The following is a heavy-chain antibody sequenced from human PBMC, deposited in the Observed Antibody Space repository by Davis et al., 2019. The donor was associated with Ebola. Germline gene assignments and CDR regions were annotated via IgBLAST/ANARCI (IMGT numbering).Heavy chain of an antibody. CDR3: ARGQDASFDY. CDR2: INHSGST. J-gene: IGHJ4*02. CDR1: GGSISSYY. D-gene: IGHD5-24*01. Sequence: SETLSLTCTVSGGSISSYYWSWIRQPPGKGLEWIGEINHSGSTNYNPSLKSRVTMSVEKSTNRFSLRLTPVIGADTAVYYCARGQDASFDYWGQGAPVTVSS. V-gene: IGHV4-34*01.